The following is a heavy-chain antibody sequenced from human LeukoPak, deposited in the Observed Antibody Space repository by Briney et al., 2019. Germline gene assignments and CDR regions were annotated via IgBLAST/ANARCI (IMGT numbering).Heavy chain of an antibody. CDR3: ARDKGGHPFDN. J-gene: IGHJ3*02. D-gene: IGHD3-16*01. V-gene: IGHV3-33*01. CDR1: AFTFRTYG. Sequence: GRSLTLSCAASAFTFRTYGMHWVRQTPGKGLEWVAVIWSDGSNEVCADSVKGRFTISRDNSRNTLYLQMNSLGVEDTAVYYCARDKGGHPFDNWGQGTMVTVSS. CDR2: IWSDGSNE.